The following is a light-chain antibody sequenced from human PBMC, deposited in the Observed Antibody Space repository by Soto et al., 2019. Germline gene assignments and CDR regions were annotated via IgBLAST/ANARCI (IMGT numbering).Light chain of an antibody. J-gene: IGLJ1*01. Sequence: QPALTQPPSASGTPGQRVTISCSGSSSNIGSNTVNWYQQLPGTAPKLLIYSNNQRPSGVPDRFSGSKSGTSASLAISGLQSEDEADYYCAAWDDSLNGSYVFGTGTKVTVL. CDR2: SNN. CDR3: AAWDDSLNGSYV. CDR1: SSNIGSNT. V-gene: IGLV1-44*01.